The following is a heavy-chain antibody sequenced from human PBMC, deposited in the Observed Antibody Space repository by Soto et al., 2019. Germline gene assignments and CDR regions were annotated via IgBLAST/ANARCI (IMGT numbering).Heavy chain of an antibody. J-gene: IGHJ2*01. D-gene: IGHD4-17*01. CDR3: VRDRGPDTVTTADWYFDL. CDR1: GGTFSSYA. Sequence: QVQLVQSGAEVKKPGSSVKVSCKASGGTFSSYAISWVRQAPGQGLEWMGGIIPIFGTANYAQKFQGRVTITADESTSTAYMELSSLRSEDTAVYYCVRDRGPDTVTTADWYFDLWGRGTLVTVSS. V-gene: IGHV1-69*12. CDR2: IIPIFGTA.